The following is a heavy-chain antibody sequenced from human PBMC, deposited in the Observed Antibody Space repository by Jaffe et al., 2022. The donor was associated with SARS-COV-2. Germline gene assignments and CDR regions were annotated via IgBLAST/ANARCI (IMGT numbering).Heavy chain of an antibody. CDR2: ISPSSKNI. J-gene: IGHJ6*03. CDR3: ARMGSGTMSSRPGGLRTPYYYFVDV. V-gene: IGHV3-11*01. CDR1: GFSFSDSY. Sequence: QVQLVESGGDLVKPGGSLTLSCAASGFSFSDSYMTWIRQAPGKGLEWVSYISPSSKNIYYGDSVKGRFTISRDNAGKSIYLQMSGLTPDDTAKYFCARMGSGTMSSRPGGLRTPYYYFVDVWGRGTTVSVSS. D-gene: IGHD1-26*01.